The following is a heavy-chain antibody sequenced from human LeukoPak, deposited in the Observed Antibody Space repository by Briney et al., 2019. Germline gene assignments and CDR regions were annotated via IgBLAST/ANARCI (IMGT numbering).Heavy chain of an antibody. CDR2: IYYSGGT. CDR3: ARHVTISGPYDASDI. D-gene: IGHD5-24*01. CDR1: GGSLTGYY. Sequence: SDTLSLTCTVSGGSLTGYYWSWLRQPPPKELDWIRYIYYSGGTDYNPSLKSRVTISVDTSKNQFSLKLRSVTAADTAVYYCARHVTISGPYDASDIWGQGTMVTVSP. V-gene: IGHV4-59*08. J-gene: IGHJ3*02.